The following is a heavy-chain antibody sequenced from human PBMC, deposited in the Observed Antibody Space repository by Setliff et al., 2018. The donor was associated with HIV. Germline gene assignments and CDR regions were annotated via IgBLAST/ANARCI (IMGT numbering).Heavy chain of an antibody. V-gene: IGHV3-48*04. Sequence: PGGSLRLSCAASGFTFNTYTMNWVRQAPGKGLEWLSYISDTSATISYADSVKGRFTISRDNAKNSVYLQMHSLRVEDTAVYYCARGYYGSDLQNAMDVWGQGTTVTVSS. D-gene: IGHD3-10*01. CDR1: GFTFNTYT. J-gene: IGHJ6*02. CDR2: ISDTSATI. CDR3: ARGYYGSDLQNAMDV.